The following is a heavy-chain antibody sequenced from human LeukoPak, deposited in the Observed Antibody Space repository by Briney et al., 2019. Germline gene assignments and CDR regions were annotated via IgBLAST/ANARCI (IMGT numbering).Heavy chain of an antibody. CDR3: ARDAYGGNSFDY. CDR2: IIPIFGTA. Sequence: SVKVSCKASGGTFSSYAISWVRQAPGPGLEWMGGIIPIFGTANYAQKFQGRVTITADESTSTAYMELSSLRSEDTAVYYCARDAYGGNSFDYWGQGTLVTVSS. J-gene: IGHJ4*02. CDR1: GGTFSSYA. D-gene: IGHD4-23*01. V-gene: IGHV1-69*13.